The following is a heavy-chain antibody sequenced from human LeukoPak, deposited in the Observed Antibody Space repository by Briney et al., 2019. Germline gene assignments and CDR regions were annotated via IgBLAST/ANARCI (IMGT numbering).Heavy chain of an antibody. D-gene: IGHD2/OR15-2a*01. CDR2: IYSSGST. CDR1: GASISSNSYY. Sequence: PSETLSLTCTVSGASISSNSYYWSWIRQPAGKGPEWIGRIYSSGSTNYNPSLKSRVSISMDTSRNQFSLNLSSVTAADTAVYYCARDVPGSMGFDYWGQGTLVTVSS. CDR3: ARDVPGSMGFDY. V-gene: IGHV4-61*02. J-gene: IGHJ4*02.